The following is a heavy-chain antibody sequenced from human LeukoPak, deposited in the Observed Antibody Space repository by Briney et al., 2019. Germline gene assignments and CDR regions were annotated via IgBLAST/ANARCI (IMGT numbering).Heavy chain of an antibody. Sequence: GGSLRLSCAASGFTFSSYAMHWVRQAPGKGLEWVAVISYDGSNKYYADSVKGRFTISRDNSKNTLYLQMNSQRAEDTAVYYCARDSGYYFDYWGQGTLVTVSS. V-gene: IGHV3-30-3*01. CDR2: ISYDGSNK. CDR1: GFTFSSYA. CDR3: ARDSGYYFDY. J-gene: IGHJ4*02.